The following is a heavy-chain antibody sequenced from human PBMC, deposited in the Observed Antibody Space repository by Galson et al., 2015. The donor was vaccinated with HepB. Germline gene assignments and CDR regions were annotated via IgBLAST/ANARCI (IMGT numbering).Heavy chain of an antibody. D-gene: IGHD3-3*01. Sequence: SLRLSCAASGFTFSSYAMNWVRQAPGKGLEWVAVIWYDGSIKYYKDSVRGRFTVSRDNSKNTLYLEMNSLRGEDTALYYCAGDFGFGLDHWGQGTLVSVSS. V-gene: IGHV3-33*01. CDR2: IWYDGSIK. CDR1: GFTFSSYA. J-gene: IGHJ4*02. CDR3: AGDFGFGLDH.